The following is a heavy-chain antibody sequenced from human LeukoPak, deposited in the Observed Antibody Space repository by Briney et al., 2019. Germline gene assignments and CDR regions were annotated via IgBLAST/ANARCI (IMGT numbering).Heavy chain of an antibody. D-gene: IGHD5-12*01. CDR1: GGSFSGYY. V-gene: IGHV4-59*01. Sequence: SETLSLTCAVYGGSFSGYYWSWIRQPPGKGLEWIGYIYYSGSTNYNPSLKSRVTISVDTSKNQFSLKLSSVTAADTAVYYCARRKRRDGYDYWGQGTLVTVSS. J-gene: IGHJ4*02. CDR3: ARRKRRDGYDY. CDR2: IYYSGST.